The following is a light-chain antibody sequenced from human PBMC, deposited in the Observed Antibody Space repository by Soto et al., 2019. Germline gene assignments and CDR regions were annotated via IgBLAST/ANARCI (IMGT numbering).Light chain of an antibody. CDR3: LQANNYPWT. CDR2: KAS. CDR1: QTISSW. J-gene: IGKJ1*01. Sequence: ESQMTHSPSTLSGSVGDRVTGTFRASQTISSWLAWYQQKPGKAPKLLIYKASTLKSGVPSRFSGSGSGTDFTLIISSLQPEDFATYYCLQANNYPWTFGLGTKVDIK. V-gene: IGKV1-5*03.